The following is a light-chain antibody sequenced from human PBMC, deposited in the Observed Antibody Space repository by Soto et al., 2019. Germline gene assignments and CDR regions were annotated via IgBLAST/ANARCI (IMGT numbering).Light chain of an antibody. J-gene: IGKJ5*01. V-gene: IGKV3-11*01. CDR1: QGIGDT. CDR2: QTS. CDR3: QQRSNWPHT. Sequence: EVVMRQSPATLSVSPGEGATLSCRASQGIGDTLAWYQHRPGQAPRLLIYQTSIRAAGIPARFSGSGSGTDFTLTISSLEPEDFAVYYCQQRSNWPHTFGQGTRLEIK.